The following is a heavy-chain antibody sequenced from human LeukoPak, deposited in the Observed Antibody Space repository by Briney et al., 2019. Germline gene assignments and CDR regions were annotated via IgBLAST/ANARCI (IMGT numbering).Heavy chain of an antibody. CDR3: ARYTAMVNDAFDI. V-gene: IGHV4-34*01. Sequence: SETLSLTCAVYGGSFSGYYWSWIRQPPGKGLEWIGEINHSGSTNYNPSLKSRVTISVDTSKNQFSLKLSSVTAADTAVYYCARYTAMVNDAFDIWGQGTMVTVSS. CDR1: GGSFSGYY. CDR2: INHSGST. D-gene: IGHD5-18*01. J-gene: IGHJ3*02.